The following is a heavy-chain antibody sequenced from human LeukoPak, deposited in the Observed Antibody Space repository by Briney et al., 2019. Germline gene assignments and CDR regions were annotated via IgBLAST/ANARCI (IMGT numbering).Heavy chain of an antibody. D-gene: IGHD2-8*02. CDR2: ISPTGSST. V-gene: IGHV1-46*01. CDR3: AREESGGYFDY. J-gene: IGHJ4*02. CDR1: GYAFTNYY. Sequence: ASVRVSCKASGYAFTNYYMHWVRQAPGQGLEWLGLISPTGSSTNYAQKFRSRVTMTRDTSTTTVYMELSSLRSEDTAVYYCAREESGGYFDYWGQGTLVTVSS.